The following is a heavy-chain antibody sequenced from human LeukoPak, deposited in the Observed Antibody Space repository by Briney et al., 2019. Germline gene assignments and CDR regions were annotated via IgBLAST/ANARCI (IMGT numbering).Heavy chain of an antibody. CDR2: IAAGGGGI. J-gene: IGHJ4*02. Sequence: GGSLRLSCAASGFTFDTYALTWVRQAPGKGLEWVSVIAAGGGGIQYAESMKGRFIISRDNAKNSLYLQMNSLRAEDTAVYYCARGAYYYEDWGQGTLVTVSS. D-gene: IGHD3-22*01. CDR3: ARGAYYYED. V-gene: IGHV3-21*01. CDR1: GFTFDTYA.